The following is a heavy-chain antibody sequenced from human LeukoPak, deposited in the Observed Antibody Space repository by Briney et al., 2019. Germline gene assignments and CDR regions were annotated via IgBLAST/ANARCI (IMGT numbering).Heavy chain of an antibody. D-gene: IGHD5-12*01. CDR1: GFIFSNYG. Sequence: GGSLRLSCVASGFIFSNYGMNWVRQAPGKELEWLSHISSSSDAIYYADSVKGRFTISRDNAKNSLYLEMNSLRDEDTAVYYCARAMRSGYDYWGQGTLVTVSS. CDR2: ISSSSDAI. V-gene: IGHV3-48*02. CDR3: ARAMRSGYDY. J-gene: IGHJ4*02.